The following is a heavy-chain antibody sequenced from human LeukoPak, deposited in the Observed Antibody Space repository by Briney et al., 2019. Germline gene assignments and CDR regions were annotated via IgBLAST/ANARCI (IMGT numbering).Heavy chain of an antibody. J-gene: IGHJ5*02. D-gene: IGHD5-12*01. Sequence: GRSLRLSCAVSGFTFSNYWMHWVRQAPGKGLVWVSRINTDESSTGYADSVKGRFTISRDNAKNTLYLQMNSLRAEDTAVYYCARDLDGYRSGNGAWGQGTLVTVSS. CDR3: ARDLDGYRSGNGA. CDR1: GFTFSNYW. V-gene: IGHV3-74*01. CDR2: INTDESST.